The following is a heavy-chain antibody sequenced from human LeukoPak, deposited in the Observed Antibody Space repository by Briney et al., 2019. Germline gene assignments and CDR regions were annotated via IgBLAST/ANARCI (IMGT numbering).Heavy chain of an antibody. CDR1: GGSISSSSYY. CDR3: ARVVTAPPYYYYYYMDV. CDR2: IYYSGST. J-gene: IGHJ6*03. Sequence: SETLSLTCTVSGGSISSSSYYWGWIRQPPGKGLEGIGSIYYSGSTYYNPSLKSRVTISVDTSKNQFSLKLSSVTAADTAVYYCARVVTAPPYYYYYYMDVWGKGTTVTVSS. V-gene: IGHV4-39*07. D-gene: IGHD5-18*01.